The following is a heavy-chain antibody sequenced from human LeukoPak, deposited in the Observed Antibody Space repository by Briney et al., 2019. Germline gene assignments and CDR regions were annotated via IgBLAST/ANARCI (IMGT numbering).Heavy chain of an antibody. CDR3: ASDGYNLLGALDI. D-gene: IGHD5-24*01. CDR1: GGSISSYY. CDR2: IYYSGST. V-gene: IGHV4-59*01. J-gene: IGHJ3*02. Sequence: SETLSLTCTVSGGSISSYYWSWIRQPPGKGLEWIGYIYYSGSTNYNPSLKSRVTISVDTSKNQFSLKLSSVTAADTAVYYCASDGYNLLGALDIWGQGTMVTVSS.